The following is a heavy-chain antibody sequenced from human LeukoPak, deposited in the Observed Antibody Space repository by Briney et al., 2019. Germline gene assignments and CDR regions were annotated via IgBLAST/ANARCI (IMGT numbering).Heavy chain of an antibody. CDR1: GFTFSHYG. CDR2: ITADSSPM. J-gene: IGHJ4*02. Sequence: RPGGSRRLSCAASGFTFSHYGMNWVRQAPGKGLEWVSYITADSSPMFYADSVKGRFTISRDNAKNSVSLQMNSLRAEDTAVYYCARGRPVDYWGQATLVTVSS. D-gene: IGHD6-6*01. CDR3: ARGRPVDY. V-gene: IGHV3-48*01.